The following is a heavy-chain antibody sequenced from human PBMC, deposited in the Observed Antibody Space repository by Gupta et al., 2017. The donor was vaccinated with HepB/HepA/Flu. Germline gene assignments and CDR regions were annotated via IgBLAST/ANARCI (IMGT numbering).Heavy chain of an antibody. CDR3: ARHLDLTTSSSLCF. D-gene: IGHD6-6*01. CDR1: GYKFANYW. V-gene: IGHV5-51*01. J-gene: IGHJ4*02. CDR2: IYPDDSDT. Sequence: EVQLVQAGVEVKEPGESLKISCQASGYKFANYWFAWVRQVPGKGLAWMGIIYPDDSDTRYSSAFQGQVTISDDRANRTAYRQWSSLKASDTGVYFCARHLDLTTSSSLCFWGQGTLVTVSS.